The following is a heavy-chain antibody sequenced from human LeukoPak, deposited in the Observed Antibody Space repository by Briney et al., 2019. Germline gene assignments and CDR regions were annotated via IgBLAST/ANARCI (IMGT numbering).Heavy chain of an antibody. CDR1: GYTLTGYY. CDR3: ARGSIVVVPAASVFDP. D-gene: IGHD2-2*01. J-gene: IGHJ5*02. CDR2: INPNSGDT. V-gene: IGHV1-2*02. Sequence: ASVKVSCKASGYTLTGYYLHWVRQAPRQGLEWMGWINPNSGDTNFAQKFQGRDTMTRDTSISTAYMELSRLRSDDTAVYYCARGSIVVVPAASVFDPWGQGTLVTVSS.